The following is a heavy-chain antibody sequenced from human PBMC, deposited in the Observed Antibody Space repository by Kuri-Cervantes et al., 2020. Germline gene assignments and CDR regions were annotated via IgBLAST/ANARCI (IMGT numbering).Heavy chain of an antibody. D-gene: IGHD2-21*02. J-gene: IGHJ4*02. CDR3: ARGLVVVTAKDYFDY. CDR2: IKQDGSEK. Sequence: GESLKISCAASGFTFSSYWMSWVRQAPGKGLEWVANIKQDGSEKNYVDSVKGRFTISGDNAKNSLYLQMNSLRGEDTAIYYCARGLVVVTAKDYFDYWGQGTLVTVSS. CDR1: GFTFSSYW. V-gene: IGHV3-7*01.